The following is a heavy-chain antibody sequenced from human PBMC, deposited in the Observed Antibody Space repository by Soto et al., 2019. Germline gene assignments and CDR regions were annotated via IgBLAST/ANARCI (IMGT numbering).Heavy chain of an antibody. CDR2: ISAYNGNT. V-gene: IGHV1-18*01. CDR1: GYTFTSYG. J-gene: IGHJ5*02. CDR3: ARDGPWVAATMLGTLDP. Sequence: QVQLVQSGAEVKKPGASVKVSCKASGYTFTSYGISWVRQAPGQGLEWMGWISAYNGNTNYAQKLQGRVTMTTDTSTSTAYRELRSLRSDDTAVYYCARDGPWVAATMLGTLDPWGQGTLVTVSS. D-gene: IGHD2-15*01.